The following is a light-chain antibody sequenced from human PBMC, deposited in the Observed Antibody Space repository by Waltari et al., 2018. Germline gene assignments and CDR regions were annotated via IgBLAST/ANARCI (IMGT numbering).Light chain of an antibody. CDR3: HQYQRSPT. CDR1: QSLSNGY. Sequence: VLTQSPGTLSLSPGERATLSCRASQSLSNGYLAWYQHRPGQAPRLLIHGSSHRATDIPDRFSGSGSGTDFSLPISSLDPEDFAVYYCHQYQRSPTFGHGTKV. CDR2: GSS. V-gene: IGKV3-20*01. J-gene: IGKJ1*01.